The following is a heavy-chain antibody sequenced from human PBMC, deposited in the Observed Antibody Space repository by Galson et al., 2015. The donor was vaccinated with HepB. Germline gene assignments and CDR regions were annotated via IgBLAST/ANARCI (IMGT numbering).Heavy chain of an antibody. V-gene: IGHV3-30-3*01. J-gene: IGHJ4*02. CDR2: ISYDGSNK. CDR3: ARETPNYTYYYDSSGPLGY. CDR1: GSTFSSYA. Sequence: SLRLSCAASGSTFSSYAMHWVRQAPGKGLEWVAVISYDGSNKYYADSVKGRFTISRDNSKNTLYLQMNSLRAEDTAVYYCARETPNYTYYYDSSGPLGYWGQRTLVTVSS. D-gene: IGHD3-22*01.